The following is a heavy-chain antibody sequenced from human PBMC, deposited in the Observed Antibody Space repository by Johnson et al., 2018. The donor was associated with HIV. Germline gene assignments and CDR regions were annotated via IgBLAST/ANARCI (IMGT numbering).Heavy chain of an antibody. CDR1: GFTFSDYA. Sequence: VQLVESGGGVVRPGGSLRLSCAASGFTFSDYAMIWVRQAPGKGLEWVSGINWNGGSTGYADSVKGRFTISRDNAKNSLYLQMNSLRAEDTALYYCARDHNYYDSSGYHEGWGAFDIWGQGTMVIVSS. J-gene: IGHJ3*02. V-gene: IGHV3-20*04. CDR2: INWNGGST. CDR3: ARDHNYYDSSGYHEGWGAFDI. D-gene: IGHD3-22*01.